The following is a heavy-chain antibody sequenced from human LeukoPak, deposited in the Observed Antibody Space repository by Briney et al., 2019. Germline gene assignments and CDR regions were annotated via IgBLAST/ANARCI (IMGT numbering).Heavy chain of an antibody. Sequence: SETLSLTCTVSGGSISSSSYYWGWIRQPPGKGLGWIGSIYYSGSAYYNPSLKSRVTISVDTSKNQFSLKLSSVTAADTAVYYCALSRGDILTGYPCFDYWGQGTLVTVSS. J-gene: IGHJ4*02. D-gene: IGHD3-9*01. CDR3: ALSRGDILTGYPCFDY. CDR1: GGSISSSSYY. V-gene: IGHV4-39*07. CDR2: IYYSGSA.